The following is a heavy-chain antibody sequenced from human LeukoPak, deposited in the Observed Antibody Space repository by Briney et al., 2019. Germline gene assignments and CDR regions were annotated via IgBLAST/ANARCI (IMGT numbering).Heavy chain of an antibody. J-gene: IGHJ4*02. CDR1: GGSFSGYY. Sequence: PSETLSLTCAVYGGSFSGYYWSWIRQPPGKGLEWIGEINHSGSTNYNPSLKSRVTISVDTSKNQFSLKLSSVTAAGTAVYYCARHDYGGNSGLGYWGQGTLVTVSS. V-gene: IGHV4-34*01. D-gene: IGHD4-23*01. CDR3: ARHDYGGNSGLGY. CDR2: INHSGST.